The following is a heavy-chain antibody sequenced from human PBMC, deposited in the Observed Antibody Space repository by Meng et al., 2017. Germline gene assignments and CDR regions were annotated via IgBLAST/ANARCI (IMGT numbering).Heavy chain of an antibody. D-gene: IGHD3-22*01. Sequence: SGPTLVKPTQTLTLTCTFSGFSLSTSGMCVSWIRQPPGKALEWLALIDWDDDKYYSTSLKTRLTISKDTSKNQVVLTMTNMDPVDTATYYCARIVSYYDSSGWSYYYYGMDVWGQGTTVTVSS. V-gene: IGHV2-70*01. J-gene: IGHJ6*02. CDR2: IDWDDDK. CDR3: ARIVSYYDSSGWSYYYYGMDV. CDR1: GFSLSTSGMC.